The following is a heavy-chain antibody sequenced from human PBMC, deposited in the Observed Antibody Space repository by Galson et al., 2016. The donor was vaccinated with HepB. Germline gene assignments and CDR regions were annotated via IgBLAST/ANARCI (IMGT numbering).Heavy chain of an antibody. J-gene: IGHJ4*02. CDR2: IYYTGAT. Sequence: SETLSLTCTVSGGSISSRNDYWGWIRQPPGKGLEWIGTIYYTGATFYNPSLKSRVTISIDMSRNKFSLRLTSVTAADTAVYYCARGRGKIGYSSSSDFWGQGTLVTVSS. CDR1: GGSISSRNDY. D-gene: IGHD6-13*01. V-gene: IGHV4-39*07. CDR3: ARGRGKIGYSSSSDF.